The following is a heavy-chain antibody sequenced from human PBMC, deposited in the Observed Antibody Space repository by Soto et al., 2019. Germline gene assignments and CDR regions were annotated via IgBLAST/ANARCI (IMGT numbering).Heavy chain of an antibody. D-gene: IGHD3-22*01. CDR1: GFTFDDYA. V-gene: IGHV3-9*01. CDR2: ISRNSGSI. CDR3: AKELPHIVVAGLDY. J-gene: IGHJ4*02. Sequence: EVQLVESGGGLVQPGRSLRLSCAASGFTFDDYAMHWVRQAPGKGLEWVSGISRNSGSIGYADSVKGRFAISRDNAKNALYLRMNSLRAEATALYYCAKELPHIVVAGLDYWGQGTLVTVSS.